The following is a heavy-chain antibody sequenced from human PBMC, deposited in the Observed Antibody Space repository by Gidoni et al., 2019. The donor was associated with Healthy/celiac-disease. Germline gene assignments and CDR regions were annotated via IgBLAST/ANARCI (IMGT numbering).Heavy chain of an antibody. V-gene: IGHV3-30-3*01. CDR3: ARDGGKDYGEPYWCFDL. CDR1: SSYA. Sequence: SSYAMHWVRQAPGKGLEWVAVISYDGSNKYYADSVKGRFTISRDNSKNTLYLQMNSLRAEDTAVYYCARDGGKDYGEPYWCFDLWGRGTLVTVSS. D-gene: IGHD4-17*01. J-gene: IGHJ2*01. CDR2: ISYDGSNK.